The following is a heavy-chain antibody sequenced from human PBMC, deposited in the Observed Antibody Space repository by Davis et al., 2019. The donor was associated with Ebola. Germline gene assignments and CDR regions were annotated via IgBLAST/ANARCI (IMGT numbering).Heavy chain of an antibody. CDR3: ARAPTWSEINYYCFDD. CDR2: INPSGGST. D-gene: IGHD5-24*01. V-gene: IGHV1-46*01. J-gene: IGHJ4*02. Sequence: ASVKVSCKASGYPFTNYDINWVRQAPGQGLEWMGIINPSGGSTSYAQKFQGRVTMTRDTSTSTVYMELSSLRSEDTAVYYCARAPTWSEINYYCFDDWGQGTLVTVSS. CDR1: GYPFTNYD.